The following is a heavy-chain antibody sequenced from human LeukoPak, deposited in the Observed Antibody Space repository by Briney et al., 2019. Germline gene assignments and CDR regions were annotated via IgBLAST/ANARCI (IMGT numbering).Heavy chain of an antibody. Sequence: EASVKVSCKASGYTFTGYYMHWVRQAPGQGLEWMGWINPNSGGTNYAQKFQGRVTMTRDTSISTAYMELSRLRSDDTAVYYCARGPYHYGSGSYYEYYFDYWGQGTLVTVSS. J-gene: IGHJ4*02. D-gene: IGHD3-10*01. CDR3: ARGPYHYGSGSYYEYYFDY. CDR1: GYTFTGYY. V-gene: IGHV1-2*02. CDR2: INPNSGGT.